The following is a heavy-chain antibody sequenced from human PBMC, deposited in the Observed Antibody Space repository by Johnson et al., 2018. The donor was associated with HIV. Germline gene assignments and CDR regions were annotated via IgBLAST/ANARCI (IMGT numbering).Heavy chain of an antibody. Sequence: QVQLVESGGGVVQPGRPERFFCAASGFTFSDYSIYWVRRAPGKGLDWVAIFSFDGVYGESADSVKGPFIISRDKAKNGLHLQMRSLRAEDTGICFYMRKSRSVAPGCFCFDIWGQGTSVSVSS. D-gene: IGHD3-3*01. V-gene: IGHV3-30*03. J-gene: IGHJ3*02. CDR3: MRKSRSVAPGCFCFDI. CDR2: FSFDGVYG. CDR1: GFTFSDYS.